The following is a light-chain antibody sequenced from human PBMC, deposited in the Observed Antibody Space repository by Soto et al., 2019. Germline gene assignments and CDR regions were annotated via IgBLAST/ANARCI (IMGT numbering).Light chain of an antibody. CDR3: QQLNNYPPIT. CDR1: QTISSW. V-gene: IGKV1-5*03. CDR2: KAS. J-gene: IGKJ5*01. Sequence: DIQLTQSPYTLSGSVGDRVTLTCLASQTISSWLAWYQQKPGKAPKLLIYKASTLKSGVPSRFSGSGSGTEFTLTISSLQPEDFATYYCQQLNNYPPITFGQGTRLEIK.